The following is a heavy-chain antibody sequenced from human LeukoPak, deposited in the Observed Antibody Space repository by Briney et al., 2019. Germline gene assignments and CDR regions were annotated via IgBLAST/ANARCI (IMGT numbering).Heavy chain of an antibody. CDR3: ASPYSS. V-gene: IGHV4-34*01. CDR2: INHSGST. CDR1: GGSFSGYY. Sequence: SETLSLTGAGYGGSFSGYYWSWIRQPPGKGLEWIGEINHSGSTNYNPSLKSRVTISVDTSKNQFSLKLSSVTAADTAVYYCASPYSSWGQGTLVTVSS. J-gene: IGHJ5*02. D-gene: IGHD5-18*01.